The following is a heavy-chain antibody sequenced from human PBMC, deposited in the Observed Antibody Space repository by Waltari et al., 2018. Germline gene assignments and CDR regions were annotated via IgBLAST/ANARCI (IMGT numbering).Heavy chain of an antibody. D-gene: IGHD5-18*01. CDR3: AKDTVDTTLVRYFDL. Sequence: EVQLVESGGGLVQPGGSLRLPCAASGFPFSLFARHWVRQATGKGLEWVSTSGTAGDTYYPDSVRGRFTISRDNAKNSFYLQMSSLRADDTAVYYCAKDTVDTTLVRYFDLWGRGTLVTVSS. J-gene: IGHJ2*01. V-gene: IGHV3-13*01. CDR2: SGTAGDT. CDR1: GFPFSLFA.